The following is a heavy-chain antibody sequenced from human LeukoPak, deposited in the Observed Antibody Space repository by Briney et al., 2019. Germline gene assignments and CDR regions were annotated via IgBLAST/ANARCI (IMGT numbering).Heavy chain of an antibody. CDR3: AKDDPPSGSGSYHSGLAFDI. J-gene: IGHJ3*02. V-gene: IGHV3-30*02. Sequence: GGSLGLSCAASGFTFSSYGMRWVRQAPGKGLEWVAFIRYDGSNKYYADSVKGRFTISRDNSKNTLYLQMNSLRAEDTAVYYCAKDDPPSGSGSYHSGLAFDIWGQGTMVTVSS. D-gene: IGHD3-10*01. CDR2: IRYDGSNK. CDR1: GFTFSSYG.